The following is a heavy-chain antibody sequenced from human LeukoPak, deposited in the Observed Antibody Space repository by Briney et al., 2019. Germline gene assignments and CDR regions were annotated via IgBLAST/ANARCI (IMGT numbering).Heavy chain of an antibody. CDR3: AKDKPIDY. D-gene: IGHD1-14*01. CDR1: GFTFSSYA. J-gene: IGHJ4*02. Sequence: GGSLRLSCAASGFTFSSYAMSWVRQAPGKGLEWVSAISGSGGSTYYADSVKGRFTISRDNSKNTVFLQMNTLRTEDTAVYFCAKDKPIDYWGQGTLVTVSS. V-gene: IGHV3-23*01. CDR2: ISGSGGST.